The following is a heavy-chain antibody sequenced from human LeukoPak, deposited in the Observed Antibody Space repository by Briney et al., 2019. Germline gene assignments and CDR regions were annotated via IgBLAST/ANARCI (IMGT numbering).Heavy chain of an antibody. Sequence: PGRSLRLSCAASGFTFSSYGMHGVRQAPGKGLEWVSLISYDGSNKYYADSVKGRFTISRDNSKNTLYVQMNSLRAEDTAVYYCARKLGADIGAFDIWGQGTMVTVSS. CDR2: ISYDGSNK. CDR3: ARKLGADIGAFDI. J-gene: IGHJ3*02. CDR1: GFTFSSYG. V-gene: IGHV3-30*03. D-gene: IGHD2-15*01.